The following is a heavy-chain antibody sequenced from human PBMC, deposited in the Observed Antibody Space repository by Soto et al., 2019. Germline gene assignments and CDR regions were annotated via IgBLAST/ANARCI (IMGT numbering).Heavy chain of an antibody. V-gene: IGHV3-73*02. Sequence: EVQLVESGGGLVQPGGSLKLSCAASGFTFSGSAVHWVRQASGKGLEWVGRIRSKANNYATAYAASVQGRFTIFRDDLKNTAYLQMNSLKTEDTAVYYCTNPQVYYGMDDWGQGTTVTVSS. CDR2: IRSKANNYAT. CDR1: GFTFSGSA. J-gene: IGHJ6*02. CDR3: TNPQVYYGMDD.